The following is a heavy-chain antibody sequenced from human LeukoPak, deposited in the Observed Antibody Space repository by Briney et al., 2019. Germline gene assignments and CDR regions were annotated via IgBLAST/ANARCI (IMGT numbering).Heavy chain of an antibody. V-gene: IGHV4-61*02. CDR2: IYTSGST. D-gene: IGHD2-15*01. CDR1: GGSISSGSYY. J-gene: IGHJ4*02. CDR3: ARGLAASSYFDY. Sequence: SETLSLTCTVSGGSISSGSYYWSWIRQPAGKGLEWIGRIYTSGSTNYNPSLKSRVTVSVDTSKNQFSLKLSSVTAADTAVYYCARGLAASSYFDYWGQGTLVTVSS.